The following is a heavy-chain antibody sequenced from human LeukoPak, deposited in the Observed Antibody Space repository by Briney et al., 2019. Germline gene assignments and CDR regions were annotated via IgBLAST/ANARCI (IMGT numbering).Heavy chain of an antibody. Sequence: PGGSLRLSCAASGFTFSSYGMHWVRQAPGKGLEWVAFIRYDGSNKYYADAVKGRFTISRDNSKNTLYLQMNSLRAEDTAIYFCSERWNYEVVNYWGQGTLVTVSS. CDR1: GFTFSSYG. CDR3: SERWNYEVVNY. V-gene: IGHV3-30*02. J-gene: IGHJ4*02. D-gene: IGHD1-7*01. CDR2: IRYDGSNK.